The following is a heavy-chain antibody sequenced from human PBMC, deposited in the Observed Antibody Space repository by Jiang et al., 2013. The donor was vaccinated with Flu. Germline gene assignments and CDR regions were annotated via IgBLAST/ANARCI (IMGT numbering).Heavy chain of an antibody. Sequence: GFTSVAMLCTGSPGSRQGAGVVAVISYEWKYKYYADSVKGRFTISRDNSKNTLYLQMNSLRAEDTAVYYCARELVVPAANDAYYYYGMDVWGQGTTVTVSS. J-gene: IGHJ6*02. CDR2: ISYEWKYK. V-gene: IGHV3-30*04. CDR1: GFTSVAML. D-gene: IGHD2-2*01. CDR3: ARELVVPAANDAYYYYGMDV.